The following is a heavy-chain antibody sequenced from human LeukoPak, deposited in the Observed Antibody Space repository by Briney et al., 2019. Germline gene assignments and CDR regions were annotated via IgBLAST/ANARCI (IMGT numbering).Heavy chain of an antibody. V-gene: IGHV1-2*02. J-gene: IGHJ5*02. CDR2: INPNSGGT. Sequence: ASVKVSCKASGYTFTGYYMHWVRQAPGQGLEWMGWINPNSGGTNYAQKLQGRVTMTTDTSTSTAYMELRSLRSDDTAVYYCARVSSSGPDIVVVPAAHTWFDPWGQGTLVTVSS. CDR3: ARVSSSGPDIVVVPAAHTWFDP. CDR1: GYTFTGYY. D-gene: IGHD2-2*01.